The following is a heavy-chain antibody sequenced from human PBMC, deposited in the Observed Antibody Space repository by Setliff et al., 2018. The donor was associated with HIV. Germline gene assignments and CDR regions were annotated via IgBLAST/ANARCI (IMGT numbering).Heavy chain of an antibody. CDR1: SDSISSGSYY. Sequence: SETLSLTCSVSSDSISSGSYYWSWIRQAPGRGLEWIGYIYYTGRTNYNPSLKSRVTMSLDSSKKQFSLKLSSVTAADTAVYFCARDVGGFTVFAVPRGGFDPWGQGTQVTVSS. CDR3: ARDVGGFTVFAVPRGGFDP. D-gene: IGHD3-3*01. V-gene: IGHV4-61*01. CDR2: IYYTGRT. J-gene: IGHJ5*02.